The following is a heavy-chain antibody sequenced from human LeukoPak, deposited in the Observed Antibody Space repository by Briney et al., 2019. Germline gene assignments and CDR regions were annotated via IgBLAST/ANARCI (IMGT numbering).Heavy chain of an antibody. D-gene: IGHD5-12*01. Sequence: GGSLRLSCTASGFTFSSYAMSWVRQAPGKGLEWVSAISASGGSTFYADSVKGRFTISRDNSKNTLYLQMNSLRAEDTAVYYCAKEGRPNSGGGFFDYWGQGTRVTVSS. CDR3: AKEGRPNSGGGFFDY. CDR2: ISASGGST. CDR1: GFTFSSYA. J-gene: IGHJ4*02. V-gene: IGHV3-23*01.